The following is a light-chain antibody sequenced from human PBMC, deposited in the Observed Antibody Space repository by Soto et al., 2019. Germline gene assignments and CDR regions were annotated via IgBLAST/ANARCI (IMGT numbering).Light chain of an antibody. CDR2: EVY. Sequence: QSALTQPPSASGSPRQAVPISCTGTSSDVGGYNYVSWYQHHPGKAPKLIIYEVYKRPSGVPDRFSGSKSGNTAALTVSGLQAEDEADYYCSSYVGTNSYVFGTGTKVTV. CDR1: SSDVGGYNY. J-gene: IGLJ1*01. V-gene: IGLV2-8*01. CDR3: SSYVGTNSYV.